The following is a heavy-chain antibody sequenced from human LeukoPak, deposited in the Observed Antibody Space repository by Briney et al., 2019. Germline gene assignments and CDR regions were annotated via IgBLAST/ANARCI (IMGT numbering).Heavy chain of an antibody. Sequence: SETLSLTCAVSGYSISSGYYWGWIRPPPGKGLEWIGSISRSGTTYYTPSLKSRVTISVDTSKNQFSLRLSSVTAADTAVYYCARVQYYYDSTASGFDYWGQGTLVTVSS. CDR3: ARVQYYYDSTASGFDY. CDR2: ISRSGTT. V-gene: IGHV4-38-2*01. J-gene: IGHJ4*02. CDR1: GYSISSGYY. D-gene: IGHD3-22*01.